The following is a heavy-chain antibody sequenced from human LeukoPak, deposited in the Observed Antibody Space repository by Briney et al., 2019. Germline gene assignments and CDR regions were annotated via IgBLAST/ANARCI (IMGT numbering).Heavy chain of an antibody. D-gene: IGHD6-19*01. CDR1: GYIFIGYL. V-gene: IGHV1-2*02. CDR3: VREEGTAVTAWSSGMDV. J-gene: IGHJ6*02. Sequence: ASVKVSCKASGYIFIGYLIHWVRQAPGQGLEWVGWINPNGGGTKYAQTFQGRVTVTRDASISTAYMELSRLRSDDTAVYFCVREEGTAVTAWSSGMDVWGQGTTVTVSS. CDR2: INPNGGGT.